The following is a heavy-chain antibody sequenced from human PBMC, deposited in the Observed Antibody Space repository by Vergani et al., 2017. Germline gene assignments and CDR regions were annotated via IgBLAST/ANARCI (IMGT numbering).Heavy chain of an antibody. D-gene: IGHD5-12*01. J-gene: IGHJ6*02. CDR1: GFTFNHYA. Sequence: ELQLVESGGDLVQPGGSLRLSCAASGFTFNHYAMNWVRQAPGKGLEWVSGISGSGGSTYYAGSVKGRFTISRDSSKNTLYLKMNSLSAGDTAVYYCAKANPRNSGYDYLYYYHAMDVWGQGTTVTVSS. CDR3: AKANPRNSGYDYLYYYHAMDV. V-gene: IGHV3-23*04. CDR2: ISGSGGST.